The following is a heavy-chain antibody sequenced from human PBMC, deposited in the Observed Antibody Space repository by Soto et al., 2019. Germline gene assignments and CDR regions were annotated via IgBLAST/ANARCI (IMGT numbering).Heavy chain of an antibody. CDR2: LSAYNGKT. Sequence: ASVKVSCQASGYTFTSYGIRWVRQAPGQGLEWMGCLSAYNGKTNYAQKLQGRVTMTKGASTSTAYIELRSLRSDVTAVYFCARGNFMGLPRYGSGTPRDYWG. CDR3: ARGNFMGLPRYGSGTPRDY. CDR1: GYTFTSYG. V-gene: IGHV1-18*01. D-gene: IGHD3-10*01. J-gene: IGHJ4*01.